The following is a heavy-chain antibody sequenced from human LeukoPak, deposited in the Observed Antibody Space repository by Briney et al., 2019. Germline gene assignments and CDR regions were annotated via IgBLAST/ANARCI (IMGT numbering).Heavy chain of an antibody. Sequence: SETLSLTCTVSGYSIGSGYYWGWIRQPPGKGLEWIASIYHSGNTYYNPSLKSRVIISVDTSKNQFSLKLSSVTAADTAVYYCARAGGGASGWELLYYYYYYYMDVWGKGTTVTVSS. CDR2: IYHSGNT. CDR1: GYSIGSGYY. D-gene: IGHD1-26*01. CDR3: ARAGGGASGWELLYYYYYYYMDV. J-gene: IGHJ6*03. V-gene: IGHV4-38-2*02.